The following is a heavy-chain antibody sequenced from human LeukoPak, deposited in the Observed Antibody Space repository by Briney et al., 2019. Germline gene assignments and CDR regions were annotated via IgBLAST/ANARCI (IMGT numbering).Heavy chain of an antibody. CDR1: GYTLTELS. Sequence: ASVKVSCKVSGYTLTELSMHWVRQAPGKGLEWMGGFDPEDGETIYAQKFQGRVTMTEDTSTDTAYMELSSLRSEDTAVYYCATMGSSGFDTVPNNWFDPWGQGTLVTASS. V-gene: IGHV1-24*01. CDR3: ATMGSSGFDTVPNNWFDP. CDR2: FDPEDGET. D-gene: IGHD6-19*01. J-gene: IGHJ5*02.